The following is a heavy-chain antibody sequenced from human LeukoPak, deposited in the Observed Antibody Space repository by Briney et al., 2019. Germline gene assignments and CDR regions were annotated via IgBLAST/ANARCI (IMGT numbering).Heavy chain of an antibody. Sequence: HGASVKVSCKASGYTLTSYYMHWVRQAPGQGLEWMGMINPTSGSTSYAQKFQGRVTMTRDMSTSTVYMELSSLRSEDTAVYYCARDGWYYDSSGPPTGNFDYWGQGTLVTVSS. J-gene: IGHJ4*02. CDR2: INPTSGST. CDR3: ARDGWYYDSSGPPTGNFDY. V-gene: IGHV1-46*01. D-gene: IGHD3-22*01. CDR1: GYTLTSYY.